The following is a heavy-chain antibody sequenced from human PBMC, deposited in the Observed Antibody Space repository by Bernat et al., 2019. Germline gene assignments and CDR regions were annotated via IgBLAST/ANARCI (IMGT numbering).Heavy chain of an antibody. CDR3: ARVSSGSYD. Sequence: QVQLQQWGAGLLKPSETLSLTCAVYGGSFSGYYWSWIRQPPGKGLEWLGEINHSGSTYYNPSLRSRVTISVDTSKNQFSLKLSSVTAADTAVYYCARVSSGSYDWGQGTLVTVSS. CDR1: GGSFSGYY. J-gene: IGHJ4*02. V-gene: IGHV4-34*01. D-gene: IGHD1-26*01. CDR2: INHSGST.